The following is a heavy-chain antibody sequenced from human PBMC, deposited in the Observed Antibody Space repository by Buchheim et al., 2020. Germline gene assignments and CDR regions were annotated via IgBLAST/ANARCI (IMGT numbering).Heavy chain of an antibody. CDR1: GFSFSTIG. V-gene: IGHV3-33*01. D-gene: IGHD1-14*01. CDR2: IWLDGSEI. CDR3: ARGEDNLAN. J-gene: IGHJ4*02. Sequence: QVQLVESGGGVVQPGRSLRLSCAASGFSFSTIGMHWVRQAPGKGLEWVAVIWLDGSEIYYAESVQGRFTISRDNSKNILYLQMSSLRVEDTGVYYCARGEDNLANWGQGTL.